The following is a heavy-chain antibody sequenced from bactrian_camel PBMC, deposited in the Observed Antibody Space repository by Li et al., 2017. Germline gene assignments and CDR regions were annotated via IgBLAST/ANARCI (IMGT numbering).Heavy chain of an antibody. Sequence: VQLVESGGGLVQAGGSMRLSCAASGFKMSTAFMRWVRQAPGKGLEWVATINYAGDSTYYADSVKGRFIISRDDAKNTVFLQLNSLKSEDTGMYYCAPGRDCSSGHCRGQFPDSVSWGQGTQVTVS. V-gene: IGHV3S40*01. CDR3: APGRDCSSGHCRGQFPDSVS. CDR2: INYAGDST. D-gene: IGHD6*01. CDR1: GFKMSTAF. J-gene: IGHJ4*01.